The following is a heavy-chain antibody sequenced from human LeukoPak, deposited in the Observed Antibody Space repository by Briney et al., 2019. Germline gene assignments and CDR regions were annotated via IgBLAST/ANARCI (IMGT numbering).Heavy chain of an antibody. V-gene: IGHV4-30-2*01. CDR3: ARFDYYYGMDV. Sequence: SETLSHTCAVSGGSISSGGYSWSWIRQPPGKGLEWIGYIYHSGSTYYNPSLKSRVTISVDRSKNQFSLKLGSVTAADTAVYYCARFDYYYGMDVWGQGTTVTVSS. CDR1: GGSISSGGYS. J-gene: IGHJ6*02. CDR2: IYHSGST.